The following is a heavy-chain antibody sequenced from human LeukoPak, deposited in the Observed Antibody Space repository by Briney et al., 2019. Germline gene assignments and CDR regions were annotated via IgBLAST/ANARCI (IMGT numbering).Heavy chain of an antibody. D-gene: IGHD2-15*01. CDR1: GFTFSSYA. CDR3: ASRVGWYYFDY. Sequence: GSLRLSCAASGFTFSSYAMHWVRQAPGKGLEWVAVISYDGSNKYYADSVKGRFTISRDNSKNTLYLQINSLRAEDTAVYYCASRVGWYYFDYWGQGTLVTVSS. V-gene: IGHV3-30-3*01. CDR2: ISYDGSNK. J-gene: IGHJ4*02.